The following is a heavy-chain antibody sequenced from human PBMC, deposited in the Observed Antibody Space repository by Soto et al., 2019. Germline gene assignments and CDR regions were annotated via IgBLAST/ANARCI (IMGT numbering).Heavy chain of an antibody. CDR1: GGSISSYY. CDR2: IYTSGGT. V-gene: IGHV4-4*07. J-gene: IGHJ6*02. Sequence: SETLSLTXTVSGGSISSYYWGWIRQPAGKGLEWIGRIYTSGGTNYNPSLKSRVTMSVDTSKNQFSLKLGSVTAADTAVYYCARGGGLARAFYYYYGMDVWGQGTTVTVSS. D-gene: IGHD3-16*01. CDR3: ARGGGLARAFYYYYGMDV.